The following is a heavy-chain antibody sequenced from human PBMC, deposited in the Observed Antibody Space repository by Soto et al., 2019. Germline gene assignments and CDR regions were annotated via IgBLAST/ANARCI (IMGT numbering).Heavy chain of an antibody. CDR1: GGSFSGSY. Sequence: SETLSLTCAVYGGSFSGSYWSWIRQPPGKGLEWIGEINHSGSTNYNPSLKSRVTISVDTSKNQFSLKLSSVTAADTAVYYCARGDIVVVPAAYYYYYYMDVWGKGTTVT. CDR2: INHSGST. CDR3: ARGDIVVVPAAYYYYYYMDV. J-gene: IGHJ6*03. D-gene: IGHD2-2*01. V-gene: IGHV4-34*01.